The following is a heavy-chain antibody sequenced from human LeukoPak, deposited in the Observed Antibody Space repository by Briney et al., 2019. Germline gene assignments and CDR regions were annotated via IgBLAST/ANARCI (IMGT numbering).Heavy chain of an antibody. V-gene: IGHV3-64*01. CDR1: GFTFSSYA. CDR2: ISTNGDIT. D-gene: IGHD3-22*01. Sequence: PGGSLRLSCAASGFTFSSYAMHWVRQAPGKGLEYVSGISTNGDITYYTNSVKGRFTISRDNSKNTVYLQVGSLRAEDTAVYYCARDDGYDNSGYNFFDHWGQGTLVTVSS. J-gene: IGHJ4*02. CDR3: ARDDGYDNSGYNFFDH.